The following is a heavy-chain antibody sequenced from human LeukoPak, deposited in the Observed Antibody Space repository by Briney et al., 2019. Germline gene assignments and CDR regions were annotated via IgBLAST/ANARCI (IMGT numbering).Heavy chain of an antibody. CDR3: VRGWFDF. CDR1: GFTFSSYT. J-gene: IGHJ5*01. CDR2: VSGGSGYI. Sequence: GGSLRLSCAASGFTFSSYTMNWVRLAPGKGLEWVSSVSGGSGYIQYADSVKGRFTISRDNAENSVFLQMRSLRVDDTALYYCVRGWFDFWGQGTPVTVSS. V-gene: IGHV3-21*01.